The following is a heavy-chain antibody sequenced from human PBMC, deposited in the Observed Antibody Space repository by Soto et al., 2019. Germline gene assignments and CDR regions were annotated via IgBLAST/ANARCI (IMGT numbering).Heavy chain of an antibody. V-gene: IGHV1-18*04. J-gene: IGHJ4*02. Sequence: QVHLVQSGAEVKKPGASVKVSCKASGYTFTTYGISWVRQAPGQGLEWMGWISTYNGNTNYEQKRQGRVTMTTDTLTSRGDMELRSLRSDDTAVYYCARRGAYCSGGTCYHFDYWGQGTLVTVSS. D-gene: IGHD2-15*01. CDR3: ARRGAYCSGGTCYHFDY. CDR1: GYTFTTYG. CDR2: ISTYNGNT.